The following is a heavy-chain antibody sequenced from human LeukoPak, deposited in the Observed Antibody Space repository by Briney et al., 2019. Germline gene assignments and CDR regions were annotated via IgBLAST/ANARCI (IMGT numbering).Heavy chain of an antibody. V-gene: IGHV3-53*01. D-gene: IGHD6-19*01. J-gene: IGHJ5*02. CDR1: GFTVINNY. CDR2: IYIGGST. CDR3: AKEVQLSSGWSNWFDP. Sequence: GGSLRPSCAASGFTVINNYMSWVRRAPGKGLEWVSVIYIGGSTYYADSVKGRFTLSRDNSKNTLYLQMNSLRAEDTAVYYCAKEVQLSSGWSNWFDPWGQGTLVTVSS.